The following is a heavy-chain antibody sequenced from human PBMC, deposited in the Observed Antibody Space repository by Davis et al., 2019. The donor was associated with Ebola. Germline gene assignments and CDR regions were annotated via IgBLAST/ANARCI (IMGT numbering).Heavy chain of an antibody. CDR2: INPSSGST. D-gene: IGHD3-3*01. J-gene: IGHJ4*02. Sequence: ASVKISCKASGYTFNTYYMHWLRQAPGEGLEWMGVINPSSGSTSYSQRLQGRVTMTSDTSTSTVNMELTSLRSEDTAVYYCARDMTRAVDFWSGFYFFDSWGQGTLVIVSS. CDR3: ARDMTRAVDFWSGFYFFDS. V-gene: IGHV1-46*02. CDR1: GYTFNTYY.